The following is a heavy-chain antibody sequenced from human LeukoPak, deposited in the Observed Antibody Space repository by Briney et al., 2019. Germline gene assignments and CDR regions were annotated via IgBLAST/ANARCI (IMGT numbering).Heavy chain of an antibody. CDR2: INADNGGT. D-gene: IGHD2-8*01. CDR3: ARGHWTNAVCRTFDY. CDR1: GYTFTGYY. J-gene: IGHJ4*02. V-gene: IGHV1-2*02. Sequence: ASVKVSCKASGYTFTGYYIHWVRQAPGQGLEWMGWINADNGGTRYAEKFQGRVTMTRDTSISTAYMELSRLTSDDTALYYCARGHWTNAVCRTFDYWGQGTLVTVSS.